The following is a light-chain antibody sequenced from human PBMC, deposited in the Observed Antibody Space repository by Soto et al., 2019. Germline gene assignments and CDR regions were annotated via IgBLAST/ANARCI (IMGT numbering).Light chain of an antibody. CDR1: SRDVGSYDL. CDR3: CSFADHYTYV. Sequence: QSALTQPASVSGSPGQSITISCTGTSRDVGSYDLVSWYQQHPGKAPQLIICEGNKRPSGVSNRFSGSKSGNTASLTISGLQAEDEADYYCCSFADHYTYVFGTGTKVTVL. CDR2: EGN. J-gene: IGLJ1*01. V-gene: IGLV2-23*01.